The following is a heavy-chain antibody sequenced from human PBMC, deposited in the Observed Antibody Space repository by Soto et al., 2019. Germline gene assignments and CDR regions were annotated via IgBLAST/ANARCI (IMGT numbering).Heavy chain of an antibody. V-gene: IGHV3-33*01. D-gene: IGHD6-6*01. CDR3: ARVDRGSSLFYYYYGVDV. CDR1: GFTFSSYG. Sequence: GGSLRLSCAVSGFTFSSYGMHWVRQAPGKGLEWVAVIWYDGSSKYYADSVKGRFTISRDNSKNTLYLQMDSLRAEDTGLYYCARVDRGSSLFYYYYGVDVWGQGTTVTVSS. CDR2: IWYDGSSK. J-gene: IGHJ6*02.